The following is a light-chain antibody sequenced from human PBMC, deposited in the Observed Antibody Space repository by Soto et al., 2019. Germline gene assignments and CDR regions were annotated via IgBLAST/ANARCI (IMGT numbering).Light chain of an antibody. Sequence: SYELTQPLSVSVALGQTARITCGGNNLGSKNVHWYQQKPGQAPVLVIYSDTNRRSGIPERFSGSNSGNTATLTISRAQVGDEADYYCQVWDSSTVVFGGGTKLTVL. CDR2: SDT. CDR3: QVWDSSTVV. V-gene: IGLV3-9*01. CDR1: NLGSKN. J-gene: IGLJ2*01.